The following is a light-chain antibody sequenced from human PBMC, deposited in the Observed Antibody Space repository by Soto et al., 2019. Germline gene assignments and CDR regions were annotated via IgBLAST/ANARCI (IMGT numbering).Light chain of an antibody. V-gene: IGKV1-5*01. CDR3: HQYNSYTT. Sequence: IQVTKSPATLSSSIGDRVTITCRASQSISSWLAWYQQQPGKAPKLLIYDASSLESGVPSRFSGSGSGTEFTLTISSLQPDDFATYYSHQYNSYTTFGQGTKLDI. CDR2: DAS. J-gene: IGKJ1*01. CDR1: QSISSW.